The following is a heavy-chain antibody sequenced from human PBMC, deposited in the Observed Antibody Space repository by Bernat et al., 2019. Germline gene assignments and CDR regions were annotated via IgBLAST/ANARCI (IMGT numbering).Heavy chain of an antibody. J-gene: IGHJ4*02. V-gene: IGHV4-59*08. D-gene: IGHD2-2*01. CDR1: GGSISSSY. Sequence: QVQLQESGPGLVKPSETLSLTCSVSGGSISSSYWSWIRQPPGKGLEWIGYIYYSGSTNYNPSLKSRVTISVDRSKNHVYRRLSSVTAADTAMYYCARHTGRNQLRSEFDYWGQGTLVTVSS. CDR2: IYYSGST. CDR3: ARHTGRNQLRSEFDY.